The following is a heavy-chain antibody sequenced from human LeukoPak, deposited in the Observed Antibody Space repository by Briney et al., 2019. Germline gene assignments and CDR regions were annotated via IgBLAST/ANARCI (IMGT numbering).Heavy chain of an antibody. CDR1: GLTFTSYW. J-gene: IGHJ4*02. CDR3: AREEYGDHLW. V-gene: IGHV3-7*01. CDR2: IKQDGSEK. Sequence: SGGSLRLSCAASGLTFTSYWMSWVRQAPGKGPEWVANIKQDGSEKYYVDSVKGRFTISRDNAKNSLYLQMNSLRAEDTAVYYCAREEYGDHLWWGQGTLVTVSS. D-gene: IGHD4-17*01.